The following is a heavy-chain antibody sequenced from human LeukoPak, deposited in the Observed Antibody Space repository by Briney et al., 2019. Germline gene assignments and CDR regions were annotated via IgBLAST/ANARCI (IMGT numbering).Heavy chain of an antibody. CDR2: IWFDGSNK. CDR1: GFTFSTHG. J-gene: IGHJ4*02. V-gene: IGHV3-33*01. D-gene: IGHD3-10*01. CDR3: ARGMRDYYGLDY. Sequence: PGGSLRLSCVTSGFTFSTHGMHWVRQAPGKGLEWVAVIWFDGSNKYYADSVKGRFTISRDNSKDTFYLQMNSLRAEDTAVYYCARGMRDYYGLDYWGQGTLVTVSS.